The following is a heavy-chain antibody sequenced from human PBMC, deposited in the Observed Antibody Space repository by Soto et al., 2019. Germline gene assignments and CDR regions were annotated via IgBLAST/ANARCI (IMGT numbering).Heavy chain of an antibody. CDR3: ARQTYLTYFDI. Sequence: QLQLQESGPGLVKPSETLSLTCTVSRGSIQSSTYYWGWIRPPPGKGLEWIGTVYYNGSPYFNPSLTSRLTLSAAPSQHQFPLRLASVTAADTAVYYCARQTYLTYFDIWGQGTMVTVSS. CDR1: RGSIQSSTYY. CDR2: VYYNGSP. J-gene: IGHJ3*02. D-gene: IGHD3-16*01. V-gene: IGHV4-39*01.